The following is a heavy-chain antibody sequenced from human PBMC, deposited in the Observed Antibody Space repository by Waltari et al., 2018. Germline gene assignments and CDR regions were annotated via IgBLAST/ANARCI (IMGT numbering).Heavy chain of an antibody. V-gene: IGHV1-24*01. CDR2: VESGDEKS. CDR3: RLMGRNIVLAGAAPSYYSYIDV. Sequence: QLQVVQSGAEVMKPGASVKVSCKVSEYTLGGFAILWLRPLPGKAPEWIGRVESGDEKSTSARKFLGRVTMTEDTSTDTAYMELSSLRSEDTAVYYCRLMGRNIVLAGAAPSYYSYIDVWGRGTSVTVSS. CDR1: EYTLGGFA. J-gene: IGHJ6*03. D-gene: IGHD2-15*01.